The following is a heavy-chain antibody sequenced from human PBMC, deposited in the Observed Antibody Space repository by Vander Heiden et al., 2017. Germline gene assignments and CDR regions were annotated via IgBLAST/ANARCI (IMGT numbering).Heavy chain of an antibody. CDR2: IWYDGSNK. V-gene: IGHV3-33*01. Sequence: QVQLAESGGGVVQPGWSLRLSCVESGCPFRGYGMHWVRQAPGKGLEWVAVIWYDGSNKYYADSVKGRFTISRDNSKNTLYLQMNSLRAEDTAVYYCARDGVAARPRWLWNYWGQGTLVTVSS. D-gene: IGHD6-6*01. J-gene: IGHJ4*02. CDR1: GCPFRGYG. CDR3: ARDGVAARPRWLWNY.